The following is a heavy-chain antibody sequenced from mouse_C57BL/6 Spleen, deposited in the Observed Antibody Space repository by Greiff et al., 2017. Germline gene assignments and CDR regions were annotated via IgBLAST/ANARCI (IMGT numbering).Heavy chain of an antibody. J-gene: IGHJ1*03. CDR2: IYPGDGDT. CDR1: GYAFSSYW. D-gene: IGHD4-1*01. CDR3: ARSGGTLYWYFDV. Sequence: VKLMESGAELVKPGASVKISCKASGYAFSSYWMNWVKQRPGKGLEWIGQIYPGDGDTNYNGKFKGKATLTADKSSSTAYMQLSSLTSEDSAVYFCARSGGTLYWYFDVWGTGTTVTVSS. V-gene: IGHV1-80*01.